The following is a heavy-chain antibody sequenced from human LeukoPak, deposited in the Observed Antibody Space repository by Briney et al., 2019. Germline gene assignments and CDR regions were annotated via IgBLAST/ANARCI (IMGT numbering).Heavy chain of an antibody. CDR2: IYTSGST. J-gene: IGHJ4*02. CDR3: ARGKNYDILTGLDY. V-gene: IGHV4-4*07. Sequence: PSGTLSLTCTVSGGSISSYYWSWIWQPAGKGLEWIGRIYTSGSTNYNPSLKSRVTMSVDTSKNQFSLKLSSVTAADTAVYYCARGKNYDILTGLDYWGQGTLVTVSS. CDR1: GGSISSYY. D-gene: IGHD3-9*01.